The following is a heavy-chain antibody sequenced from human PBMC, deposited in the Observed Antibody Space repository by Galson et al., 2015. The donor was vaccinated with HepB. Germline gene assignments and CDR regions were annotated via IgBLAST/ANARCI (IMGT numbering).Heavy chain of an antibody. CDR3: ASQTPPRYQLLVGVVNENYYYYGMDV. CDR2: ISSSSSSTI. J-gene: IGHJ6*02. CDR1: GFTFSSYS. D-gene: IGHD2-2*01. Sequence: SLRLSCAASGFTFSSYSMNWVRQAPGKGLEWVSYISSSSSSTIYYADSVKGRFTISRDNANNSLYLQMNSLRAEDTAVYYCASQTPPRYQLLVGVVNENYYYYGMDVWGQGTTFTVSS. V-gene: IGHV3-48*01.